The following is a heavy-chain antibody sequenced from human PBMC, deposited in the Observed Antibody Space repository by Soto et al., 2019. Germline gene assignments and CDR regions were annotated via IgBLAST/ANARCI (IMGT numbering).Heavy chain of an antibody. V-gene: IGHV6-1*01. CDR2: TYYRSKWYN. CDR1: GDSVSSSSAA. J-gene: IGHJ5*02. CDR3: ARGGEQQLLGWFDP. Sequence: SQTLSLTCAISGDSVSSSSAAWNWIRQSPSRGLEWLGRTYYRSKWYNDYAVSVKSRITINPDTSKNQFSLQLNSVTPEDTAVYYCARGGEQQLLGWFDPWGQGTLVTVSS. D-gene: IGHD6-13*01.